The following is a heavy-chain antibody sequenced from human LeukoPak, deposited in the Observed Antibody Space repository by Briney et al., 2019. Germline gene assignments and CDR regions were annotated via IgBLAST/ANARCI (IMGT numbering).Heavy chain of an antibody. D-gene: IGHD1-1*01. CDR2: VYHSGST. J-gene: IGHJ4*02. CDR3: ARGLDWNLDY. Sequence: SQTLSLTCTVSGGSISSGGYYWSWIRQPPGEGLEWIGYVYHSGSTYYNPSLKSRVTISVDRSKNQFSLKLSSVTAADTAVYYCARGLDWNLDYWGQGTLVTVSS. CDR1: GGSISSGGYY. V-gene: IGHV4-30-2*01.